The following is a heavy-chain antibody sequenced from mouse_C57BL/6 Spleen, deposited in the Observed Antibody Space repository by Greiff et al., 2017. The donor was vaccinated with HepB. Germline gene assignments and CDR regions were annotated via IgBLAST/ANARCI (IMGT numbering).Heavy chain of an antibody. CDR3: SSPCLYGYYGAWFAY. Sequence: QVQLQQPGAELVKPGASVKLSCKASGYTFTSYWMHWVKQRPGRGLEWIGRIDPNSGGTKYNEKFKSKATLTVDKPTSTAYMQLSSLTSEDSAVYYCSSPCLYGYYGAWFAYWGQGTLVTVSA. J-gene: IGHJ3*01. V-gene: IGHV1-72*01. CDR1: GYTFTSYW. CDR2: IDPNSGGT. D-gene: IGHD2-3*01.